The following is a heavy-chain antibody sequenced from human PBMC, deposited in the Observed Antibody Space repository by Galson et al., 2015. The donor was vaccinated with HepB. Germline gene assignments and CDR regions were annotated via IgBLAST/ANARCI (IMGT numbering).Heavy chain of an antibody. CDR2: IWYDGSNK. CDR3: ARETAPGAVAAPLY. V-gene: IGHV3-33*01. Sequence: SLRLSCAASGFTFSSYGMHWVRQAPGKGLEWVAVIWYDGSNKYYADSVKGRFTISRDNSKNTLYLQMNSLRAEDTAVYYCARETAPGAVAAPLYWGQGTLVTVSS. CDR1: GFTFSSYG. D-gene: IGHD6-19*01. J-gene: IGHJ4*02.